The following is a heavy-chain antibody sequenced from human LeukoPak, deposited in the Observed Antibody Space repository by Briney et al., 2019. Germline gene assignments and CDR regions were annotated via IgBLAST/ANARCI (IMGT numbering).Heavy chain of an antibody. CDR1: GYTFTGYY. CDR3: ARDGVGWDSGYDTYYFDY. D-gene: IGHD5-12*01. J-gene: IGHJ4*02. V-gene: IGHV1-2*02. Sequence: GASVKVSCKASGYTFTGYYMHWVRQAPGQGLEWMGWINPNRGCTNYSQKFQGRVTMTRDTSISTAYMELSRLRSDDTAVYYCARDGVGWDSGYDTYYFDYWGQGTLVTVSS. CDR2: INPNRGCT.